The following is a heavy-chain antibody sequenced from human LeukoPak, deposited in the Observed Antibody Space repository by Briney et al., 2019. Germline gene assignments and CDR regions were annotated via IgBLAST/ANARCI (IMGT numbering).Heavy chain of an antibody. CDR2: IKQDGSEK. V-gene: IGHV3-7*01. D-gene: IGHD4-17*01. CDR1: GFTFRSCS. J-gene: IGHJ4*02. Sequence: GGSLRLSCAASGFTFRSCSMIWVRQAPGKGLQWVANIKQDGSEKYYVDSVKGRFTISRDNAKNSLYLQMNSLRAEDTAVYYCARAYGDYWGQGTLVTVSS. CDR3: ARAYGDY.